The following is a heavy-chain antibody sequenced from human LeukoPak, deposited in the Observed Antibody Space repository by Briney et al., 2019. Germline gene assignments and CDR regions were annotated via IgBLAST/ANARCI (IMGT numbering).Heavy chain of an antibody. CDR2: INPNSGGT. CDR1: GYTFTGYY. CDR3: ARSYDIGGSVFAY. J-gene: IGHJ4*02. V-gene: IGHV1-2*04. D-gene: IGHD3-22*01. Sequence: ASVKVSCKASGYTFTGYYMHWVRQAPGQGLEWMGWINPNSGGTNYAQKFQGWVTMTRDTSISTAYMELSRLRSDDTAVYYCARSYDIGGSVFAYWGQGPLATVSP.